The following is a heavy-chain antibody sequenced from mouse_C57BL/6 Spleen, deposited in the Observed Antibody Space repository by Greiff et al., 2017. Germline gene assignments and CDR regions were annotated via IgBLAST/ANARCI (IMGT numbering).Heavy chain of an antibody. J-gene: IGHJ3*01. Sequence: QVQLQQPGAELVKPGASVKMSCKASGYTFTSYWITWVKQRPGQGLEWIGDNYPGSGSTNYNEKFKSKATLTVDTSSSTAYLQLSSRTFADSAVYYCARSWNYGSIYGFAYWGQGTLVTVSA. V-gene: IGHV1-55*01. CDR2: NYPGSGST. D-gene: IGHD1-1*01. CDR1: GYTFTSYW. CDR3: ARSWNYGSIYGFAY.